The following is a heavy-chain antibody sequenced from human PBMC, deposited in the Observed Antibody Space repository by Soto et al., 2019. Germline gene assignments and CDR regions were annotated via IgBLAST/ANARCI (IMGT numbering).Heavy chain of an antibody. D-gene: IGHD3-3*01. J-gene: IGHJ4*02. CDR3: ARGNYDFWSGYPDY. V-gene: IGHV4-34*01. CDR2: INHSGST. CDR1: GGSFSGYY. Sequence: TSETLSLTCAVYGGSFSGYYWSWIRQPPGKGLEWIGEINHSGSTNYNPSLKSRVTISVDTSKNQFSLKLSSVTAADTAVYYCARGNYDFWSGYPDYWGQGTLVTVSS.